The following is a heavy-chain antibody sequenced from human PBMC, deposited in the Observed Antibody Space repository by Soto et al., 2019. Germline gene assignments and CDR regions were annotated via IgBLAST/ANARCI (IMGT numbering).Heavy chain of an antibody. CDR3: ATVFDL. CDR1: GFTLRSHR. V-gene: IGHV3-74*01. CDR2: IDTDGGGT. Sequence: EVQLVESGGGLVQPGGSLRVSCAASGFTLRSHRIHWVRQAPGKGLEWVSRIDTDGGGTSYADSVKGRFTISTDNAKNTVYLQMKGRRAVDTAVYYCATVFDLWGQGTLVTVSS. J-gene: IGHJ5*02.